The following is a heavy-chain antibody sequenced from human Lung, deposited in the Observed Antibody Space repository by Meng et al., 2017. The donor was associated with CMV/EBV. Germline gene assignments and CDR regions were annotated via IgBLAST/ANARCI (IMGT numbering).Heavy chain of an antibody. CDR1: GYTFTTNY. V-gene: IGHV1-46*01. D-gene: IGHD5-24*01. CDR2: IDPNEGST. CDR3: AREGRDDYNSPRDYFDY. J-gene: IGHJ4*02. Sequence: ASXXVSXKASGYTFTTNYIHWVRQAPGQGLEWMGIIDPNEGSTSHTEKFQGRVTMTRDTSTNTVYMELSSLGSEDTAVYYCAREGRDDYNSPRDYFDYWGQGTLVTVSS.